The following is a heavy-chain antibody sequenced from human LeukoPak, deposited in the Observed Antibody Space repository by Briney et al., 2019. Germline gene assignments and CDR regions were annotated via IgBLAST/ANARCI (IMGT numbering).Heavy chain of an antibody. CDR2: MNPNSGST. D-gene: IGHD5-12*01. Sequence: GASVKVSCKASGYTFTSYDINWVRQATGQGLEWMGWMNPNSGSTGYAQKFQGRVTMTRNTSISTAYMELSSLRSEDTAVYYCARGQSGYSGYDPRPDVEGDYWGQGTLVTVSS. CDR1: GYTFTSYD. J-gene: IGHJ4*02. V-gene: IGHV1-8*01. CDR3: ARGQSGYSGYDPRPDVEGDY.